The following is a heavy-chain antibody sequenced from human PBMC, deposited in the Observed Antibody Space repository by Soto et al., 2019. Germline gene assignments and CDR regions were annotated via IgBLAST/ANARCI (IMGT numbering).Heavy chain of an antibody. V-gene: IGHV1-24*01. D-gene: IGHD2-15*01. CDR3: ATDLLKEYCSGGRCKLGVYYFDY. J-gene: IGHJ4*02. CDR2: FDPEDGET. Sequence: ASVKVSCKVSGYTLTELSMHWVRQAPGKGLEWMGGFDPEDGETIYAQKFQGRVTMTEDTSTDTAYMELSSLRSEDTAVYYCATDLLKEYCSGGRCKLGVYYFDYWGQGTLVTVSS. CDR1: GYTLTELS.